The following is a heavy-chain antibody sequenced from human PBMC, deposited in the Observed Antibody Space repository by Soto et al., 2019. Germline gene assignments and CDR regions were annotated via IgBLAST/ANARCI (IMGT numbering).Heavy chain of an antibody. CDR2: IYYSGST. Sequence: QVQLQESGPGLVKPSQTLSLTCTVSGGSISSGDYYWSWIRQPPGKGLEWIGYIYYSGSTYYNPSLKSRVTISVDTSKNQFSLKLSSVTAADTAVYYCARDRRGGSSGWYPYGMDVWGQGTTVTVSS. D-gene: IGHD6-19*01. V-gene: IGHV4-30-4*01. J-gene: IGHJ6*02. CDR3: ARDRRGGSSGWYPYGMDV. CDR1: GGSISSGDYY.